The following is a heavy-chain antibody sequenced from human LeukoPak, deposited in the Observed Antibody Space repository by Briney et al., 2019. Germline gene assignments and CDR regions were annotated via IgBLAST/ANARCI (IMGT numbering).Heavy chain of an antibody. CDR1: GFTFSSYW. V-gene: IGHV3-7*04. CDR3: ARTLGYCSSANCFLTFDY. CDR2: IKHDGSEE. Sequence: GGSLRLSCAASGFTFSSYWMTWVRQAPGKGLEWVANIKHDGSEEYYVDSVKGRFTISRDNAKNSLYLQMNSLRAEDTAVYYCARTLGYCSSANCFLTFDYWGQGTLVTVSS. J-gene: IGHJ4*02. D-gene: IGHD2-2*01.